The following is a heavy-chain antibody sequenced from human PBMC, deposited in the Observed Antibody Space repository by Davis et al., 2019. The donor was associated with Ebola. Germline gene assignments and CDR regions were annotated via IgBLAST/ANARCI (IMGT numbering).Heavy chain of an antibody. CDR3: ARVGGTSIFDY. V-gene: IGHV1-46*01. Sequence: AASVKVSCKASGYTFTSYYMHWVRQAPGQGLEWMGIINPSGGSTSYAQKFQGRVTMTRDTSTSTVYMELSRLRSDDTAVYYCARVGGTSIFDYWGQGTLVTVSS. D-gene: IGHD4-23*01. CDR1: GYTFTSYY. CDR2: INPSGGST. J-gene: IGHJ4*02.